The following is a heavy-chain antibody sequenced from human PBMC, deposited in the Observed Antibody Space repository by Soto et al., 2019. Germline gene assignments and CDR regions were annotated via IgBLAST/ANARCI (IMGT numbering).Heavy chain of an antibody. J-gene: IGHJ4*02. CDR3: AKDPSYYDSSGYYLAQSY. Sequence: PGGSLRLSCAASGFTFSSYAMSWVRQAPGKGLEWVSAISGSGGSTYYADSVKGRFTISRDNSKNTLYLQMNSLRAEDTAVYYCAKDPSYYDSSGYYLAQSYWGQGTLVTVSS. CDR1: GFTFSSYA. D-gene: IGHD3-22*01. V-gene: IGHV3-23*01. CDR2: ISGSGGST.